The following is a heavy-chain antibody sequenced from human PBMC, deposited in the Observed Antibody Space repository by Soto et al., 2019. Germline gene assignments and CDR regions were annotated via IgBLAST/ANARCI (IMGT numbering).Heavy chain of an antibody. Sequence: ASVKVSCKASGGTFSSYAISWVRQAPGQGLEWMGGIIPIFGTANYAQKFQGRVTITADESTSTAYMELSSLRSEGAAVYYCARVDGNYDILTGYSPIYYGMDVWGQGTTVTVSS. CDR2: IIPIFGTA. CDR3: ARVDGNYDILTGYSPIYYGMDV. CDR1: GGTFSSYA. D-gene: IGHD3-9*01. J-gene: IGHJ6*02. V-gene: IGHV1-69*13.